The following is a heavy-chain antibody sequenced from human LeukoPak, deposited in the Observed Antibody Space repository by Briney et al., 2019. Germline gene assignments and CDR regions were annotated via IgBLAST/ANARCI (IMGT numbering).Heavy chain of an antibody. Sequence: SETLSLTCTVSGGSISSSSYYWSWIRQPPGKGLEWIGEINHSGSTNYNPSLKSRVTISVDTSKNQFSLKLSSVTAADTAVYYCARDVRCSGGSCYDYWGQGTLVTVSS. J-gene: IGHJ4*02. CDR3: ARDVRCSGGSCYDY. D-gene: IGHD2-15*01. V-gene: IGHV4-39*07. CDR1: GGSISSSSYY. CDR2: INHSGST.